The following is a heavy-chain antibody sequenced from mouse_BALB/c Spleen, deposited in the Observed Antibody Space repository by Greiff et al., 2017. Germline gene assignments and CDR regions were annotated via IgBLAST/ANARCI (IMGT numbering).Heavy chain of an antibody. Sequence: DVKLVESGGGLVKPGGSLKLSCAASGFTFSSYAMSWVRQTPEKRLEWVASISSGGSTYYPDSVKGRFTISRDNARNILYLQMSSLRSEDTAMYYCARGITTVVAYYFDYWGQGTTLTVSS. D-gene: IGHD1-1*01. CDR1: GFTFSSYA. CDR2: ISSGGST. CDR3: ARGITTVVAYYFDY. J-gene: IGHJ2*01. V-gene: IGHV5-6-5*01.